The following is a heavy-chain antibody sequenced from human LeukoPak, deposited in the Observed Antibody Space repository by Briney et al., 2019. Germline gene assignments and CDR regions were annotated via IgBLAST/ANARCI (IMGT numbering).Heavy chain of an antibody. D-gene: IGHD4-17*01. CDR1: GFTFSRYA. CDR3: AKDRYGDYSLLAVFDY. CDR2: ISGSGGST. J-gene: IGHJ4*02. Sequence: GGSLRLSCAASGFTFSRYAMSWVRQAPGKGLEWVSAISGSGGSTYYADSVKGRFTISRDNSKDTLYLQMNSLRAEDTAVYYCAKDRYGDYSLLAVFDYWGQGTLVTVSS. V-gene: IGHV3-23*01.